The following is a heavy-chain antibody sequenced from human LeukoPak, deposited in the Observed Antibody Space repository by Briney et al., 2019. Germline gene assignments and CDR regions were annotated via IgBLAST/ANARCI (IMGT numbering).Heavy chain of an antibody. J-gene: IGHJ4*02. Sequence: GASVTVSCKAFGYTFTNYYMHWVRQPPAQGLEWMGIINPSGGSTSYAQKFQGRVTMTRDTSTSTVYMELSSLRSEDTAVYYCARDLASSGYYWDWGQGTLVTVSS. CDR1: GYTFTNYY. D-gene: IGHD3-22*01. V-gene: IGHV1-46*01. CDR2: INPSGGST. CDR3: ARDLASSGYYWD.